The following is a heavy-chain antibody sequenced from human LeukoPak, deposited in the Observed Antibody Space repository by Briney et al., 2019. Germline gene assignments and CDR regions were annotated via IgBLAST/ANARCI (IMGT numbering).Heavy chain of an antibody. CDR2: ISSSSSYI. V-gene: IGHV3-21*01. CDR1: GFTFSSYS. J-gene: IGHJ4*02. D-gene: IGHD3-9*01. CDR3: AKDRRYFDWLSPDY. Sequence: PGGSLRLSCAASGFTFSSYSMNWVRQAPGKGLEWVSSISSSSSYIYYADSVKGRFTISRDNAKNSLYLQMNSLRAEDTAVYYCAKDRRYFDWLSPDYWGQGTLVTVSS.